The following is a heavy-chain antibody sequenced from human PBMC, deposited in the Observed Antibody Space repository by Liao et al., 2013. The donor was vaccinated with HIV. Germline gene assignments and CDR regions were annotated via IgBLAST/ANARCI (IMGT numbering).Heavy chain of an antibody. V-gene: IGHV4-39*07. CDR3: ARDPNFWSGPGY. Sequence: QLQLQESGPGLVKPSETLSLTCTVSGGSISISSYYWGWIRQPPGKGLEWIVSIYYSGSTYYNPSLKSRVTISVDTSKNQFSLKLSSVTAADTAVYYCARDPNFWSGPGYWGQGTLVTVSS. D-gene: IGHD3-3*01. CDR2: IYYSGST. J-gene: IGHJ4*02. CDR1: GGSISISSYY.